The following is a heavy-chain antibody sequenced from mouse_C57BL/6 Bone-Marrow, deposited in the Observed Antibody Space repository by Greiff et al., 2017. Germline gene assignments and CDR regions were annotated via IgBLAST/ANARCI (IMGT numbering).Heavy chain of an antibody. J-gene: IGHJ2*01. CDR1: GYTFTSYW. Sequence: LQQPGAELVMPGASVKLSCKASGYTFTSYWMHWVKQRPGQGLEWIGEIDPSDSYTNYNQKFKGKSTLTVDKSSSTAYMQLSSLTSEDSAVYYCARDGYYFDYWGQGTTLTVSS. CDR3: ARDGYYFDY. V-gene: IGHV1-69*01. CDR2: IDPSDSYT.